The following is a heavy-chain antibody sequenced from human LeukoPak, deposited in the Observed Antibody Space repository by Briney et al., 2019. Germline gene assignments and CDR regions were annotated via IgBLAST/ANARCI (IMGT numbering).Heavy chain of an antibody. V-gene: IGHV4-59*08. CDR3: ARHVPYDSSDYTLTY. D-gene: IGHD3-22*01. CDR2: IYYSGST. J-gene: IGHJ4*02. Sequence: PSETLSLTCTVSGDSISNYFWSWIRQPPAKELEYIGYIYYSGSTNYNPPLKSRVTISADTSKNQLSLKLNSVTAADTAVYYCARHVPYDSSDYTLTYWGQGTLVTVSS. CDR1: GDSISNYF.